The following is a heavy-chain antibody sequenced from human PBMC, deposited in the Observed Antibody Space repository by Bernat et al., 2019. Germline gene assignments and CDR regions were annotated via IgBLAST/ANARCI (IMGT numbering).Heavy chain of an antibody. Sequence: EVRLLESGGGLVQPGGSLRLSCAASGFTFSSYAMSWVRQAPGKGLEWVSAISGSGGSTYYADSVKGRFTISRDNSKNTLYLQMNSLRAEDTAVYYCAKEVYCSSTSCFRNYYYGMDVWGQGTTVTVSS. CDR1: GFTFSSYA. CDR3: AKEVYCSSTSCFRNYYYGMDV. J-gene: IGHJ6*02. D-gene: IGHD2-2*01. V-gene: IGHV3-23*01. CDR2: ISGSGGST.